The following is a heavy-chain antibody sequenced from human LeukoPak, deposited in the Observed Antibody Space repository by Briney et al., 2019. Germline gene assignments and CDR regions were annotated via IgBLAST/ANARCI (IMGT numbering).Heavy chain of an antibody. CDR1: GASISSSNYY. Sequence: SETLSLTCTVSGASISSSNYYWGWIRQPPGKGLEWIGCIYYSGSTSYNPSLQSRVTISVDTAKNQFSLKLSSVTAADTAVYYCARATVTMDWFDPWGQGTLVTVSS. CDR3: ARATVTMDWFDP. D-gene: IGHD4-17*01. V-gene: IGHV4-39*01. J-gene: IGHJ5*02. CDR2: IYYSGST.